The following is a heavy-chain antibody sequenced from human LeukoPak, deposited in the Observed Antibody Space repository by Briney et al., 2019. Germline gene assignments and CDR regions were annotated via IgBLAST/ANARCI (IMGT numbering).Heavy chain of an antibody. D-gene: IGHD3-10*01. CDR3: AGSMVRGVVDY. CDR1: GFTFSSYS. V-gene: IGHV3-21*01. J-gene: IGHJ4*02. Sequence: GXSLRLSCAASGFTFSSYSMNWVRQAPGKGLEWVSSISSSSSYIYYADSVKGRFTISRDNAKNSLYLQMNSLRAEDTAVYYCAGSMVRGVVDYWGQGTLVTVSS. CDR2: ISSSSSYI.